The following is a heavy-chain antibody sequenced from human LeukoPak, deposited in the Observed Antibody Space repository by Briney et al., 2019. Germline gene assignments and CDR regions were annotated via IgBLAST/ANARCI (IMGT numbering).Heavy chain of an antibody. Sequence: ASVKVSCKASGYTFTGYYMHWVRQAPRQGREWMGWINPNSGGTNYAQKFQGRVTMTRDTSITTAYMELSRLRSDDTAVYYCARASWFGELSDAFDIWGQGTMVTVSS. V-gene: IGHV1-2*02. CDR2: INPNSGGT. CDR3: ARASWFGELSDAFDI. CDR1: GYTFTGYY. D-gene: IGHD3-10*01. J-gene: IGHJ3*02.